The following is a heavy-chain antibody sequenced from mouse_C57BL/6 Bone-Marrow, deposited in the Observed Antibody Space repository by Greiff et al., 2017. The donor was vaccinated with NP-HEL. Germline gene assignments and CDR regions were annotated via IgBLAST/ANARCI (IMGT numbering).Heavy chain of an antibody. Sequence: EVKVEESGGGLVQPGGSMKLSCVASGFTFSNYWMNWVRQSPEKGLEWVAQIRLKSDNYATHYAESVKGRFTISRDDSKSSVYLQMNNLRAEDTGIYYCTGLGLRRYFDYWGQGTTLTVSS. J-gene: IGHJ2*01. CDR3: TGLGLRRYFDY. V-gene: IGHV6-3*01. CDR1: GFTFSNYW. D-gene: IGHD2-4*01. CDR2: IRLKSDNYAT.